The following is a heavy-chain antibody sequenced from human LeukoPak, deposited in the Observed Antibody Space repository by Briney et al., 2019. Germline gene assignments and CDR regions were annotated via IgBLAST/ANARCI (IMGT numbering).Heavy chain of an antibody. CDR2: INSDGSST. Sequence: GGSLRLSCAASGFTFSSYWMHWVRQAPGKGLLWVSRINSDGSSTSYADSVKGRFTISRDNAKNTLYLQMNSLRAEDTAVYYCARVIAVAGLAYFDYWGQGTLVTVSS. D-gene: IGHD6-19*01. CDR3: ARVIAVAGLAYFDY. J-gene: IGHJ4*02. V-gene: IGHV3-74*01. CDR1: GFTFSSYW.